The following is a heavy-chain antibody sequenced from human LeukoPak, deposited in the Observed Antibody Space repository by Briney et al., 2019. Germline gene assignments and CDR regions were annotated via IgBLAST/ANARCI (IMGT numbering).Heavy chain of an antibody. D-gene: IGHD3-3*01. J-gene: IGHJ4*02. CDR1: GGTFSSYA. CDR2: IIPIFGTA. CDR3: ARAPNYDFWSGYIPYFDY. Sequence: ASVKVSCKASGGTFSSYAISWVRQAPGQGLEWMGGIIPIFGTANYAQKFQGRVTITADESTSTAYMELSSLRSEDTAVYYCARAPNYDFWSGYIPYFDYWGQGTLVTVSS. V-gene: IGHV1-69*01.